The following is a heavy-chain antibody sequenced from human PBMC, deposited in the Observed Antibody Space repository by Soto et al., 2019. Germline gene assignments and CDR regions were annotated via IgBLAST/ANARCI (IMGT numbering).Heavy chain of an antibody. D-gene: IGHD3-16*01. J-gene: IGHJ5*02. CDR2: ISYDGSDK. CDR3: ARTAGYDYVWGSSGLDP. Sequence: GGSLRLSCAASGFTFSSYGMHWVRQAPGKGLEWVAVISYDGSDKYYADSVKGRFTISRDDSRNTVYLQMNSLRAEDTAVYYCARTAGYDYVWGSSGLDPWGQGTLVTVSS. CDR1: GFTFSSYG. V-gene: IGHV3-30*03.